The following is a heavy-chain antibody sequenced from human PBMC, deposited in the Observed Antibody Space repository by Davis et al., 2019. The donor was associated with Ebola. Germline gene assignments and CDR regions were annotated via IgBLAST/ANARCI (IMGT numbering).Heavy chain of an antibody. CDR2: INPNSGGT. D-gene: IGHD4-17*01. Sequence: ASVKVSCKASGYTFTGYYMHWVRQAPAQGLEWMGWINPNSGGTNYAQKFQGWVTMTRDTSISTAYMELSRLRSDDTAVYYCARDLGTVTTSWFDPWGQGTLVTVSS. J-gene: IGHJ5*02. CDR1: GYTFTGYY. V-gene: IGHV1-2*04. CDR3: ARDLGTVTTSWFDP.